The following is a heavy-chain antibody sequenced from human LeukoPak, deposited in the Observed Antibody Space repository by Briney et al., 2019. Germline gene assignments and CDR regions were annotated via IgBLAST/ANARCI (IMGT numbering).Heavy chain of an antibody. Sequence: SETLSLTCTVSGYSISSGYYWGGIRQPPGKGLEWIGSIYHSVSTYYNPSLKSRVTISVATSKNQFSLKLSSVTAADTAVYYCARDLYPSGGSWSPGWFDPWGQGTLVTVSS. CDR2: IYHSVST. CDR3: ARDLYPSGGSWSPGWFDP. J-gene: IGHJ5*02. D-gene: IGHD2-15*01. V-gene: IGHV4-38-2*02. CDR1: GYSISSGYY.